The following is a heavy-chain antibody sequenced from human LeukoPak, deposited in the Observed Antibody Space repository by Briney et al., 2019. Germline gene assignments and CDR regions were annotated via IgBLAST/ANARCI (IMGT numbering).Heavy chain of an antibody. CDR1: GFTFDAYA. J-gene: IGHJ5*02. CDR3: AKGGGTYSTKNWSDP. V-gene: IGHV3-9*01. D-gene: IGHD1-26*01. Sequence: GESLRLSCAASGFTFDAYAMHWVRQGAEKGLAWVLGISRDGDAIGYAGSVKGRFTISRDNAKNSLFLQMNSLRAEDTALYYCAKGGGTYSTKNWSDPWGQGTLVTVSS. CDR2: ISRDGDAI.